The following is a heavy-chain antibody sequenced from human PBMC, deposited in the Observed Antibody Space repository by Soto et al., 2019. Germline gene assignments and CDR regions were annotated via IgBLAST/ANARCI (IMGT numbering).Heavy chain of an antibody. D-gene: IGHD2-8*01. CDR3: TRGVLA. CDR1: CGSVSSGGYS. CDR2: ISPSGRP. J-gene: IGHJ5*02. V-gene: IGHV4-30-2*01. Sequence: PSETLSLTCSVSCGSVSSGGYSWSWIRQAPGKGLEWIGFISPSGRPAYNPSLKSRVSISVDTSKNQISLELSSVTAADTAVYYCTRGVLAWGPGTLVTVSS.